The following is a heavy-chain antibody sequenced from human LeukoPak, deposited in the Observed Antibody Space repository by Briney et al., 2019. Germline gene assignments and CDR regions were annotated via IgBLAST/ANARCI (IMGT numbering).Heavy chain of an antibody. CDR2: TYYRSKWYS. CDR3: ASKNYYSA. V-gene: IGHV6-1*01. J-gene: IGHJ5*02. Sequence: SQTLSLTCAISGDSVSGSSATWNWIRQSPSRGLEWLGRTYYRSKWYSDYAVSVKSRLTINPDTSKNQVSLQLNSVTPDDTAVYYCASKNYYSAWGQGTLVTVSS. D-gene: IGHD1-26*01. CDR1: GDSVSGSSAT.